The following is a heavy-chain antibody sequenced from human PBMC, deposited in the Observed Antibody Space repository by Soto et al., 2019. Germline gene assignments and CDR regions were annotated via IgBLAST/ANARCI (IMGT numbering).Heavy chain of an antibody. D-gene: IGHD6-6*01. CDR3: ARAPKVSGSSQTRPDF. V-gene: IGHV4-34*12. CDR2: IIQSGNT. CDR1: SGSFSGYY. J-gene: IGHJ4*02. Sequence: SETLSLTCSIYSGSFSGYYWSWIRQPPGKGLEWIGEIIQSGNTNYSPSRKSRVSISIDTSKKQFSLNLASVSAADTAVYYCARAPKVSGSSQTRPDFWGQGTLVTVSS.